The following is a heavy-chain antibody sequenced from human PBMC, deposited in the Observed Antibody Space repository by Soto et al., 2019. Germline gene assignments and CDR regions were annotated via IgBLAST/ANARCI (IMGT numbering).Heavy chain of an antibody. V-gene: IGHV3-33*01. Sequence: PGESLKISCAASGFTFSSYGMHGVRQAPGKGLEWVAVIWYDGSNKYYADSVKGRFTISRDNSKNTLYLQMNSLRAEDTAVYYCARDVAVAPPEGMDVWGQGTTVTVSS. CDR1: GFTFSSYG. D-gene: IGHD6-19*01. CDR2: IWYDGSNK. CDR3: ARDVAVAPPEGMDV. J-gene: IGHJ6*02.